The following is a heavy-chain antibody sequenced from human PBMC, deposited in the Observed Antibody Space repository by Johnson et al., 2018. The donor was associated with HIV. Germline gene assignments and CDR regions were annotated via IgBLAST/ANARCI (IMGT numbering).Heavy chain of an antibody. CDR1: GFTFSSYG. J-gene: IGHJ3*02. V-gene: IGHV3-30*18. CDR3: AKLPGGQEAAFDI. CDR2: ISYDGSNK. D-gene: IGHD3-10*01. Sequence: QVQLVESGGGVVQPGRSLRLSCAASGFTFSSYGMHWVRQAPGKGLEWVAVISYDGSNKYYADSVQGRFTISRDNSKNTLYLQMNSLRAEDTAVYYCAKLPGGQEAAFDIWGQGTMVTVSS.